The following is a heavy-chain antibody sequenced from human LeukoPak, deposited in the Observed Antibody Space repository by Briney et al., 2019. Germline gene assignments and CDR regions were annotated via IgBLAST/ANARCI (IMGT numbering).Heavy chain of an antibody. CDR1: GFTFSTFD. J-gene: IGHJ3*02. CDR2: IGTAGDT. D-gene: IGHD3-10*01. CDR3: ARAGQWFSDAYDI. Sequence: GGSLRLSCAASGFTFSTFDMHWVRHGTGKGLEWVSGIGTAGDTHYPDSVKGRFTISRENAKNSLRLQMNSLRAGDTAVYYCARAGQWFSDAYDIWGQGTMVTVSS. V-gene: IGHV3-13*01.